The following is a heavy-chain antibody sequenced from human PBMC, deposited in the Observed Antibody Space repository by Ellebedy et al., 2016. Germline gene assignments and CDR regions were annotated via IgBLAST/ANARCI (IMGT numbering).Heavy chain of an antibody. CDR2: INHSGST. D-gene: IGHD2-21*02. Sequence: SETLSLTXAVYGGSFSGYYWSWIRQPPGKGLEWIGEINHSGSTNYNPSLKSRVTISVDTSKNQFSLKLSSVTAADTAVYYCARGEVVTAILYYYYGMDVWGQGTMVTVSS. J-gene: IGHJ6*02. CDR1: GGSFSGYY. CDR3: ARGEVVTAILYYYYGMDV. V-gene: IGHV4-34*01.